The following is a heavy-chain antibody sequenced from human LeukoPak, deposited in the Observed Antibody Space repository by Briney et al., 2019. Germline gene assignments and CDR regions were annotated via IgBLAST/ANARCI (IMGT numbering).Heavy chain of an antibody. CDR1: GGTFSSYI. CDR3: ATKYSSGWNDAFDI. Sequence: GSSVKVSCKASGGTFSSYIISWVRQAPGQGLEWMGRIIPILGIANYAQKFQGRVTITADKSTSTAYMELSSLRSEDTAVYHCATKYSSGWNDAFDIWGQGTMVTVSS. CDR2: IIPILGIA. D-gene: IGHD6-19*01. V-gene: IGHV1-69*02. J-gene: IGHJ3*02.